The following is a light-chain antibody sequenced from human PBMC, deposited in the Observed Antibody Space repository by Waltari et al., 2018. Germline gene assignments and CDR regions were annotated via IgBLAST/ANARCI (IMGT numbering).Light chain of an antibody. CDR2: DTS. CDR3: LLHYSGPRV. CDR1: TGAVTSSHY. V-gene: IGLV7-46*01. J-gene: IGLJ2*01. Sequence: QAVVTQEPSVTVSPGGTVTLTCGSSTGAVTSSHYPYWFQQKPGQAPRTLFYDTSNKHSWTPARFSGSVVGGKAALTLSGAQPEDEAEYYCLLHYSGPRVFGGGTKVTVL.